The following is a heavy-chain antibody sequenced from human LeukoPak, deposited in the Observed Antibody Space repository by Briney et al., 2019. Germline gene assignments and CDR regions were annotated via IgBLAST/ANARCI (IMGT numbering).Heavy chain of an antibody. V-gene: IGHV1-2*02. CDR3: ARERETTAFDF. CDR2: INPNSGGT. CDR1: GYTFTNYY. D-gene: IGHD1-1*01. J-gene: IGHJ4*02. Sequence: ASVTVSCKASGYTFTNYYIHWVRQAPGQGLEWMGWINPNSGGTNYAQKFQGRVTMTRATSISTAYMEVSRLRSDDTAVYYCARERETTAFDFWGQGTLVTVSS.